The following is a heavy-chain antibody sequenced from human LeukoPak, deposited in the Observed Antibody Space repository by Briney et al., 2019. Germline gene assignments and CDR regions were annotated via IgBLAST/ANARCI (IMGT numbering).Heavy chain of an antibody. Sequence: GGSLRLSCAASGFTFSSYGMHWVRQAPGKGLEWVAVISYDGSNKYYADSVKGRFTISRDNSKNTLYLQMNSLRAEDTAVYYCATYGEEDYWGQGTLVTVSS. J-gene: IGHJ4*02. CDR2: ISYDGSNK. CDR3: ATYGEEDY. D-gene: IGHD4-17*01. CDR1: GFTFSSYG. V-gene: IGHV3-30*03.